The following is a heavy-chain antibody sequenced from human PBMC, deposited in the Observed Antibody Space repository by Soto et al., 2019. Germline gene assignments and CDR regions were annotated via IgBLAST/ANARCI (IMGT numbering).Heavy chain of an antibody. CDR3: AMGYCSSTSCYRDY. Sequence: QVQLVQSGAEVKKPGSSVKVSCKASGGTFSSYTISWVRQAPGQGLEWMGRIIPILGIANYAQKFQGRVTITADKSTSTGYMELSSLRSEDTAVYYCAMGYCSSTSCYRDYWGQGTLVTVS. J-gene: IGHJ4*02. CDR2: IIPILGIA. CDR1: GGTFSSYT. D-gene: IGHD2-2*02. V-gene: IGHV1-69*02.